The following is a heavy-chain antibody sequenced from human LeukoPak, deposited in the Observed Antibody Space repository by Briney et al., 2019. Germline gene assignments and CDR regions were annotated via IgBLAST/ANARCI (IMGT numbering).Heavy chain of an antibody. V-gene: IGHV4-4*02. Sequence: SETLSLTCSVSGGSISSSNWWSWVRQPPGKGLEWIEEIYQSGSTNYNPTLKSRVTMSVDKSRNQFSLSLTSVTAADTAVYYCARGEQYGSGTVQFDYWGQGTLVTVSS. CDR3: ARGEQYGSGTVQFDY. CDR2: IYQSGST. CDR1: GGSISSSNW. J-gene: IGHJ4*02. D-gene: IGHD3-10*01.